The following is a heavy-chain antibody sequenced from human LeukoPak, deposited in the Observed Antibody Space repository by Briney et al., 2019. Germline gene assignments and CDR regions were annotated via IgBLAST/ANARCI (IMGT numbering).Heavy chain of an antibody. CDR3: VRFTVTSPTDL. J-gene: IGHJ5*02. D-gene: IGHD4-17*01. V-gene: IGHV3-74*01. CDR2: ISSDGSVT. CDR1: GFTFSNFW. Sequence: PGGSLRLSCAASGFTFSNFWMHWVRQAPGKGLVWVSRISSDGSVTSYADSVKGRFTISRDNAKNTLYLQMNSLRGEDTAVYYCVRFTVTSPTDLWGQGSLVTVSS.